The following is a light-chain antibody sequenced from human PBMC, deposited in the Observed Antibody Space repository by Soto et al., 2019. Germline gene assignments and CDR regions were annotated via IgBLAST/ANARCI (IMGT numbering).Light chain of an antibody. CDR3: QQHVTYSRT. V-gene: IGKV1-5*03. CDR2: KAS. J-gene: IGKJ1*01. Sequence: DIPMTQSPSTLSASVGDRVTITCRASQNISRWLAWYQQKPGNAPKLLIFKASSLQSGFPSRFSGSGSGTDFTLTISSLQPDDFATYYCQQHVTYSRTFGQGTKVEI. CDR1: QNISRW.